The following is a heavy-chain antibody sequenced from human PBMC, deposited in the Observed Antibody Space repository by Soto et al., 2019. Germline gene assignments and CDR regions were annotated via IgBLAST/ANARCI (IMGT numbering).Heavy chain of an antibody. CDR2: IDPRDSYT. Sequence: GESLKISCTGFGYTFTTFWISWVRQMPGRGLEWMGRIDPRDSYTNYSPSFQGHVTISADESISTAYLQWGSLKASDTAMYYCARLFCSSSTCDSWFDPWGQGTLVTVSS. CDR3: ARLFCSSSTCDSWFDP. D-gene: IGHD2-2*01. V-gene: IGHV5-10-1*01. CDR1: GYTFTTFW. J-gene: IGHJ5*02.